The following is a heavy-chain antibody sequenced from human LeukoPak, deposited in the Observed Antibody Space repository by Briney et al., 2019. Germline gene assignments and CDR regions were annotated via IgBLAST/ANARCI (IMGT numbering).Heavy chain of an antibody. D-gene: IGHD3-10*01. V-gene: IGHV3-11*01. Sequence: PGGSLRLSCAASGFTFSDYYMSWIRQAPGKGLEWVSYISSSGSTIYYADSVKGRFTISRDNAKNSLYLQMNSLRAEDTAVYYCARDRSGSYNDAFDIWGQGTMVTVSS. CDR2: ISSSGSTI. CDR3: ARDRSGSYNDAFDI. CDR1: GFTFSDYY. J-gene: IGHJ3*02.